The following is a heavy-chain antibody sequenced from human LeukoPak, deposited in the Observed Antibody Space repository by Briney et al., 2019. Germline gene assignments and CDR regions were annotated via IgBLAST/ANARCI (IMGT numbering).Heavy chain of an antibody. Sequence: GASVKVSCKASGYTFTSYGISWVRQAPGQGLEWMGWISAYNGNTNYAQKLQGRVTMTTDTSTSTAYMELRSLRSDDTAVYYCARDSYSGGSEFNFDYWGQGTLVTVST. CDR1: GYTFTSYG. CDR2: ISAYNGNT. V-gene: IGHV1-18*01. CDR3: ARDSYSGGSEFNFDY. J-gene: IGHJ4*02. D-gene: IGHD6-19*01.